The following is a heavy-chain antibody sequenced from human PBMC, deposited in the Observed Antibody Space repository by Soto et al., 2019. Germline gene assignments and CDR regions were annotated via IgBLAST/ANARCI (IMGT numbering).Heavy chain of an antibody. CDR3: ARTQTYGDYGRYFDY. V-gene: IGHV4-30-2*01. CDR2: ILHNGNT. J-gene: IGHJ4*02. Sequence: PSETLSLTCVVSGGSISGGGFSWSWIRQPPGKGLEWIGYILHNGNTYYTSSLKSRVTMSVDRSKNQFSLNLNSVTAADTAVYYCARTQTYGDYGRYFDYWGQGALVTVSS. D-gene: IGHD4-17*01. CDR1: GGSISGGGFS.